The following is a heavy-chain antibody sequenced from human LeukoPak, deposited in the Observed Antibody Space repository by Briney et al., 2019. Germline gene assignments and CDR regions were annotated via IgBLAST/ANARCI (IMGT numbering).Heavy chain of an antibody. V-gene: IGHV6-1*01. J-gene: IGHJ4*02. D-gene: IGHD6-19*01. CDR2: TYYRSKWYN. Sequence: SQTLSLTCVVSGDSVSSKNGAWNWIRQSPSRGLGWLGRTYYRSKWYNDYAESMEGRMTISQDTSKNQYSLHLNSVTPDDTAVYYCARDFGTTGWHTFDYWGQGTTVTVS. CDR1: GDSVSSKNGA. CDR3: ARDFGTTGWHTFDY.